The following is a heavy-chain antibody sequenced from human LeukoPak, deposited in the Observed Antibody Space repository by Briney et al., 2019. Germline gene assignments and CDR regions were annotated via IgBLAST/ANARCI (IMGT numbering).Heavy chain of an antibody. V-gene: IGHV4-39*07. CDR3: ARGGLIRVVTGWFDP. CDR1: GGSISSSSYY. J-gene: IGHJ5*02. CDR2: IYYSGST. D-gene: IGHD2-21*02. Sequence: SETLSLTCTVSGGSISSSSYYWGWIRQPPGKGLEWIGSIYYSGSTYYNPSLKSRVTISVDTSKNQFSLKLSSVTAADTAVYYCARGGLIRVVTGWFDPWAREPWSPSPQ.